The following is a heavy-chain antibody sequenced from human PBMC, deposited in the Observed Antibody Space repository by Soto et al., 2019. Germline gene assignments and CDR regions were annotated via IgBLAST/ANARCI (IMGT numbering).Heavy chain of an antibody. J-gene: IGHJ5*02. D-gene: IGHD2-8*01. Sequence: QVQLQESGPGLVKPSQTLSLTCTVSGGSISSHNYYWSWIRQPPGKGLEWIGYIYYGGSAYYNPSLESRLTISVDTSKNQFSLKLSSVTAADTAVYYCARDDLQCRVCYTTWGQGTLVTVSS. CDR1: GGSISSHNYY. CDR2: IYYGGSA. V-gene: IGHV4-30-4*01. CDR3: ARDDLQCRVCYTT.